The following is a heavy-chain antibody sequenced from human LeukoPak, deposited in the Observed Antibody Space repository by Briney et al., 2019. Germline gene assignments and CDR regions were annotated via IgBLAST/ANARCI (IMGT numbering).Heavy chain of an antibody. CDR3: APSVVPAADYYYYGMDV. D-gene: IGHD2-2*01. CDR2: ISGSGGST. V-gene: IGHV3-23*01. J-gene: IGHJ6*04. CDR1: GFTFSSYA. Sequence: GGSLRLSCAASGFTFSSYAMSWVRQAPGKGLEWVSAISGSGGSTYYADSVKGRFTISRDNSKITLYLQMNSLRAEDTAVYYCAPSVVPAADYYYYGMDVWGKGTTVTVSS.